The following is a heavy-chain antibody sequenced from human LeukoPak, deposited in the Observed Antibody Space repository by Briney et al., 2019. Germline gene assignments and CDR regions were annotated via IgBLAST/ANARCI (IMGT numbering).Heavy chain of an antibody. CDR2: ISYDGSNK. V-gene: IGHV3-30*03. CDR1: GFTFSSYG. CDR3: ARDERWLPWRYFDY. D-gene: IGHD5-24*01. J-gene: IGHJ4*02. Sequence: GGSLRLSCAASGFTFSSYGMRWVRQAPGKGLEWVAVISYDGSNKYYADSVKGRFTISRDNSKNTLYLQMNSLRADDTAVYYCARDERWLPWRYFDYWGQGTLVTVSS.